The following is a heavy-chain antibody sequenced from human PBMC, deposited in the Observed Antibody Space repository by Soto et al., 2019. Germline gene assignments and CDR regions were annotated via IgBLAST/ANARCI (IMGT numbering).Heavy chain of an antibody. CDR1: GFTFSSYA. CDR3: ATPPVTTDDY. J-gene: IGHJ4*02. CDR2: ISYDGSNK. V-gene: IGHV3-30-3*01. D-gene: IGHD4-17*01. Sequence: QVQLVESGGGVVQPGRSLRLSCAASGFTFSSYAMHWLRQAPGKGLEWVAVISYDGSNKYYADSVKGRFTISRDNSKNTLYLQMNSPRAEDTAVYYCATPPVTTDDYWGQGTLVTVSS.